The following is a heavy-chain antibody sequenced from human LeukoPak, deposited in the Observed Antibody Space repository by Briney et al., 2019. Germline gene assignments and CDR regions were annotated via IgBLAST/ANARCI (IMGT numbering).Heavy chain of an antibody. D-gene: IGHD3-9*01. CDR2: ISGYNGKT. Sequence: APVKVSCKASGYTFNTYGITWVRQAPGQGLEWMGWISGYNGKTKYAQKLQDRVTMTTDTSTSTAYMELRSLRSDDTAVYYCARVYYDILTGQYYYYYYMDVWGKGTTVTVSS. CDR3: ARVYYDILTGQYYYYYYMDV. J-gene: IGHJ6*03. CDR1: GYTFNTYG. V-gene: IGHV1-18*01.